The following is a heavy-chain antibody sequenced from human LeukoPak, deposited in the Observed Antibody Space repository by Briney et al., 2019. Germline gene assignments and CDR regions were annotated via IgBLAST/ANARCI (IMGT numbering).Heavy chain of an antibody. CDR2: TYYRSKWYN. J-gene: IGHJ6*03. Sequence: SQTPSLTCAISGDSVSSNSAAWNWIRQSPSRGLEWLGRTYYRSKWYNDYTVSMRSRITINPDTSKNQFSLLLNSMTPEDTAVYYCARGMVKINYYMDVWGKGTTVTVSS. V-gene: IGHV6-1*01. D-gene: IGHD4-23*01. CDR1: GDSVSSNSAA. CDR3: ARGMVKINYYMDV.